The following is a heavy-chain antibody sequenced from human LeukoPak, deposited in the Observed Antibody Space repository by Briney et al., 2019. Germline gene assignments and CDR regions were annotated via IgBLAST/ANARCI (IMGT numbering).Heavy chain of an antibody. D-gene: IGHD3-16*01. J-gene: IGHJ3*02. CDR1: GVSITSYY. CDR3: ARKIPFSRAFDI. V-gene: IGHV4-59*12. Sequence: SETLSLTCSVSGVSITSYYWGWIRQSPGRGLEWIAYMKYSGTTNSNPSLKSRVTMSVDTSKNQFSLKLSSVTAADTAVYYCARKIPFSRAFDIWGQGTMVTVSS. CDR2: MKYSGTT.